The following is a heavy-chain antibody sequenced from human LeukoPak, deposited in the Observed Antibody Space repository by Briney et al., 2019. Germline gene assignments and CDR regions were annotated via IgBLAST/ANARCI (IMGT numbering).Heavy chain of an antibody. V-gene: IGHV3-30-3*01. J-gene: IGHJ5*02. D-gene: IGHD5-18*01. Sequence: GRSLRLSCAASGFTFSSYAMHWVRQAPGKGLEWVAVISYDGSNKYYADSVKGRFTISRDNSKNTLYLQMNSLRAEDTAVYYCARDPPGGYSYGTENWFDPWGQGTLVTVSS. CDR1: GFTFSSYA. CDR3: ARDPPGGYSYGTENWFDP. CDR2: ISYDGSNK.